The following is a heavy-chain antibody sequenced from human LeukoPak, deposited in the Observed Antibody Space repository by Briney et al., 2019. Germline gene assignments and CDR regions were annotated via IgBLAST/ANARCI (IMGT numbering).Heavy chain of an antibody. V-gene: IGHV1-69*06. J-gene: IGHJ6*03. CDR3: ARGRYRITMVRGVPSGYMDV. CDR1: GRTFSSYA. D-gene: IGHD3-10*01. Sequence: GASVKVSCKASGRTFSSYAIRRVRQAPGEGLEWMGGIIPIFGTANYAQKFQGRVTITADKSASTAYMELSSLRSEDTAVYYCARGRYRITMVRGVPSGYMDVWGKGTTVTVSS. CDR2: IIPIFGTA.